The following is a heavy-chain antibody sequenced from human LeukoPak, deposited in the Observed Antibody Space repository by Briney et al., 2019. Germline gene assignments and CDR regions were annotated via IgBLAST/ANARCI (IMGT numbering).Heavy chain of an antibody. CDR3: ARERYYDSSGYSPDAFDI. J-gene: IGHJ3*02. CDR2: IIPIFGTA. D-gene: IGHD3-22*01. V-gene: IGHV1-69*05. CDR1: GGTFSSYA. Sequence: GSSVKVSCKASGGTFSSYAISWVRQAPGQGLEWLGRIIPIFGTANYAQKFQGRVTITTDESTSTAYMELSSLRYEDTAVYYCARERYYDSSGYSPDAFDIWGQGTMVTLSS.